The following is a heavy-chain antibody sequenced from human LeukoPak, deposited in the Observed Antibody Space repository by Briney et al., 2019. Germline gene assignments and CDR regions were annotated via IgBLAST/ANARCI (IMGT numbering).Heavy chain of an antibody. D-gene: IGHD2-2*01. V-gene: IGHV1-58*02. J-gene: IGHJ4*02. CDR1: EFTFTSSA. CDR2: IVVGSGNT. Sequence: SVKVSCKASEFTFTSSAMQWVRQARGQRLEWIRWIVVGSGNTNYAQKLQGRVTMTTDTSTSTAYMELRSLRSDDTAVYYCARDPHLGPADYWGQGTLVTVSS. CDR3: ARDPHLGPADY.